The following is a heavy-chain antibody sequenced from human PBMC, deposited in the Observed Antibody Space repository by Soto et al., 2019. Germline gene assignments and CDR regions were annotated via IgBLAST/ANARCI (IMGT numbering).Heavy chain of an antibody. CDR3: ASREDTAMTFDY. D-gene: IGHD5-18*01. V-gene: IGHV1-69*13. CDR2: IIPIFGTA. CDR1: GGTFSSYA. J-gene: IGHJ4*02. Sequence: EASVKVSCKASGGTFSSYAISWVRQAPGQGLEWMGGIIPIFGTANYAQKFQGRVTITADESTSTAYMELSSLRSEDTAVYYCASREDTAMTFDYWGQGTLVTVSS.